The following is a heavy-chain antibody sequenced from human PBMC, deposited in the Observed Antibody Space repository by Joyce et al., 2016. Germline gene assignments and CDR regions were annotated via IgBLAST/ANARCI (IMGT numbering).Heavy chain of an antibody. J-gene: IGHJ4*02. D-gene: IGHD6-25*01. V-gene: IGHV3-30*18. Sequence: AASGLTLSNYGVHWVRQGPGKGLEWVAVISYDGIYKYYADSVKGRFTISRDNSKNTVFLEMNSLRAEDTAVYYCAKILTATYSSGWFLDYWGQGTLVTVSS. CDR3: AKILTATYSSGWFLDY. CDR2: ISYDGIYK. CDR1: GLTLSNYG.